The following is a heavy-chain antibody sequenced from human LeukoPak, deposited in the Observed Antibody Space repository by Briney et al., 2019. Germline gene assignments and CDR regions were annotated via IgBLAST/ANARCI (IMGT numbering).Heavy chain of an antibody. D-gene: IGHD3-22*01. V-gene: IGHV4-39*07. CDR2: MYYGGST. Sequence: PSETLSLTCTVSGGSLSSSDYHWGWIRQPPGKGLEWIGSMYYGGSTYYIPSLKSRVTISVDTSKNQFSLKLSSVTAADTAVYFCARDRGSITMIVDTSWGQGTLVTVSS. J-gene: IGHJ4*02. CDR1: GGSLSSSDYH. CDR3: ARDRGSITMIVDTS.